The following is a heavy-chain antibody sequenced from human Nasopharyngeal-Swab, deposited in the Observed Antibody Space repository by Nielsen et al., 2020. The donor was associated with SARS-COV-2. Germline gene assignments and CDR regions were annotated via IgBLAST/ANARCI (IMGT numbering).Heavy chain of an antibody. V-gene: IGHV3-30*18. CDR3: AKCIRGLTGFYFSMDV. CDR2: ISVDGSNE. D-gene: IGHD3-9*01. CDR1: GFTFGSYG. J-gene: IGHJ6*04. Sequence: GESLKISCAASGFTFGSYGMHWVRRAPGKGLEWVAVISVDGSNEDYAESVKGRFTISRDNSKNTLYLQMNSLRAEDTAVYYCAKCIRGLTGFYFSMDVRGKGTTVTVSS.